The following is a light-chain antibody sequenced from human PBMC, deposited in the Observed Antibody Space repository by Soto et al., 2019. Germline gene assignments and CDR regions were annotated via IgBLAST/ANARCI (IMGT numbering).Light chain of an antibody. Sequence: QSVLTQPPSVSGAPGQTVIISCSGSSSNIGAPYDVNWYRQLPGTAPKLLIYGNMNRPSGVPDRFSGSKSGTTASLAITGRQAEEEADDYCQSYDSSLSGYVFGTGTKLTVL. CDR2: GNM. CDR1: SSNIGAPYD. CDR3: QSYDSSLSGYV. V-gene: IGLV1-40*01. J-gene: IGLJ1*01.